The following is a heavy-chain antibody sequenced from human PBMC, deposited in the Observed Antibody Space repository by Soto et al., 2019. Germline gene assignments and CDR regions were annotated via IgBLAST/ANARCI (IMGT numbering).Heavy chain of an antibody. CDR2: ISYDGSDK. D-gene: IGHD3-10*01. Sequence: QVQLVESGGGVVQPGRSLRLSCAASGFTFSSYSMHWVRQAPGKGLEWVAVISYDGSDKYYADSVKGRFTISRDNSKNTLYLQMNSLSAEDTAVYYCAREAGVYGSGSYGMDVWGQGTTVTVSS. J-gene: IGHJ6*02. V-gene: IGHV3-30-3*01. CDR1: GFTFSSYS. CDR3: AREAGVYGSGSYGMDV.